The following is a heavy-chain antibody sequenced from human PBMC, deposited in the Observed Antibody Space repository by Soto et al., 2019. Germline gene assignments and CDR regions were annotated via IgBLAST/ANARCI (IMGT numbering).Heavy chain of an antibody. CDR2: MKPNSGDT. CDR1: GYTFTSHD. D-gene: IGHD2-2*01. V-gene: IGHV1-8*01. Sequence: ASVKVSCKASGYTFTSHDINWVRQAPGQGLEWMGWMKPNSGDTGSAQKFQGRVTMTRNTSISTAYMELSSLRSEDTAVYYCARMAYCDSTTCYGVVNWFEPWGQGTLVTVSS. J-gene: IGHJ5*02. CDR3: ARMAYCDSTTCYGVVNWFEP.